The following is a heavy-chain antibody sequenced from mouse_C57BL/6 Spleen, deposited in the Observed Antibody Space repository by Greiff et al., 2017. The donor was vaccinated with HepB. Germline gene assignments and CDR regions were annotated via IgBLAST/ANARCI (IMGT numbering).Heavy chain of an antibody. D-gene: IGHD1-1*01. V-gene: IGHV14-4*01. J-gene: IGHJ2*01. CDR2: IDPENGDT. CDR3: TSYYYGITYYFDF. Sequence: EVQLQESGAELVRPGASVKLSCTASGFNIKDDYMHWVKQRPEQGLEWIGWIDPENGDTEYASKFQGKATITAATSSNTAYLQLSSLTSEYTAVYYCTSYYYGITYYFDFWGQGTTLTVSS. CDR1: GFNIKDDY.